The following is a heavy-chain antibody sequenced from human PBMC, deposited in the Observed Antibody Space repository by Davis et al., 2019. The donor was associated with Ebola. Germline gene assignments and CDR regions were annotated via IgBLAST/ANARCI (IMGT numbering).Heavy chain of an antibody. CDR1: GYTFTSYY. CDR2: INPSGGST. J-gene: IGHJ4*02. D-gene: IGHD3-3*01. CDR3: ARDVSRFLEWLLGGYFDY. V-gene: IGHV1-46*01. Sequence: ASVTVSCKASGYTFTSYYMHWVRQAPGQGLEWMGIINPSGGSTSYAQKFQGRVTMTRDTSTSTVYMELSSLRSEDTAVYYCARDVSRFLEWLLGGYFDYWGQGTLVTVSS.